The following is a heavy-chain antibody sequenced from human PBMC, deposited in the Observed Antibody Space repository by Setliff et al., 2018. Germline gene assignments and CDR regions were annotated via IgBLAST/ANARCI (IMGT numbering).Heavy chain of an antibody. V-gene: IGHV4-38-2*01. CDR2: MYHRGST. CDR1: GYSISSDYY. CDR3: ARALGYCIRTSCYADAFDI. D-gene: IGHD2-2*01. Sequence: SETLSLTCAVSGYSISSDYYWGWIRQPPGKGLEWIGSMYHRGSTYYNPSLKSRVTISVDTSKNQCSLKLNYVTAADTAVYYCARALGYCIRTSCYADAFDIWGQGTMVTVSS. J-gene: IGHJ3*02.